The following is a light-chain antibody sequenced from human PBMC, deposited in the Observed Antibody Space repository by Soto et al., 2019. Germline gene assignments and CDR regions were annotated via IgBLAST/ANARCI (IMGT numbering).Light chain of an antibody. V-gene: IGLV2-14*01. CDR1: SSDVGSYNY. Sequence: QSVLTQPASVSGSPGQSITISCTGTSSDVGSYNYVSWYQHHPGKAPKLMIYEVNNRPSGVSNRFSGSKSGNTASLTISGLQAEDEAEYYCSSYTGTSTLVVFGGGTKVTVL. CDR2: EVN. CDR3: SSYTGTSTLVV. J-gene: IGLJ2*01.